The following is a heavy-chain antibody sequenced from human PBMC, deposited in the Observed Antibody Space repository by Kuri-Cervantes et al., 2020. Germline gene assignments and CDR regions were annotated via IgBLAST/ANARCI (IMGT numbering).Heavy chain of an antibody. CDR1: GYTLTELS. CDR3: AIGQGSGWVSGRNYFDY. V-gene: IGHV1-24*01. CDR2: FDPIDGET. D-gene: IGHD6-19*01. Sequence: ASVKVSCKVSGYTLTELSIHWVRQTPGKGLEWMGGFDPIDGETTYAQNFQGRVTMTEDRSADTAFMVLRSLRSEDTAVYYCAIGQGSGWVSGRNYFDYWGQGTLVTVSS. J-gene: IGHJ4*02.